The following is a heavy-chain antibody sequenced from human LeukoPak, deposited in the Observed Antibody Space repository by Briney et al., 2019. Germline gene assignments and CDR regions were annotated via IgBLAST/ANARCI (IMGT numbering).Heavy chain of an antibody. V-gene: IGHV1-24*01. Sequence: GASVKVSCKVSGYTLTELSMHWVRQAPGKGLEWMGGFDPEDGETIYAQKFQGRVTMTEDTSTDTAYMELSSLRSEDTAVYYCARADQQLAWSSFDYWGQGTLVTVSS. CDR1: GYTLTELS. J-gene: IGHJ4*02. CDR3: ARADQQLAWSSFDY. D-gene: IGHD6-13*01. CDR2: FDPEDGET.